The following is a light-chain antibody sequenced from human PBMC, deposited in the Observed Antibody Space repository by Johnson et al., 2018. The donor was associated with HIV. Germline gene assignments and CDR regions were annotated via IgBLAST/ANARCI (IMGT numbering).Light chain of an antibody. J-gene: IGLJ1*01. CDR2: ESN. V-gene: IGLV1-51*02. CDR1: SSNIGKNY. Sequence: QSVLTQPPSVSAAPGQKVTISCSGSSSNIGKNYVSWYQQLPGTAPKLLIYESNKRPSGIPDRFSGSKSGTSATMGITGLQTGDEADYYCGTWDSSLSAGGVFGTGTKVTVL. CDR3: GTWDSSLSAGGV.